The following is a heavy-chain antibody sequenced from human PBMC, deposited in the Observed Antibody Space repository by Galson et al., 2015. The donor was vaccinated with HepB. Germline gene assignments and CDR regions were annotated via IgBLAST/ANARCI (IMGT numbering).Heavy chain of an antibody. D-gene: IGHD6-19*01. CDR1: GFTFSSYA. CDR3: AKDLHSSGWYDPL. CDR2: ISGSGGST. J-gene: IGHJ4*02. V-gene: IGHV3-23*01. Sequence: SLRLSCAASGFTFSSYAMSWVRQAPGKGLEWVSAISGSGGSTYYADSVKGRFTISRDNSKNTLYLQMNSLRAEDTAVYYCAKDLHSSGWYDPLWGQGTLVTVSS.